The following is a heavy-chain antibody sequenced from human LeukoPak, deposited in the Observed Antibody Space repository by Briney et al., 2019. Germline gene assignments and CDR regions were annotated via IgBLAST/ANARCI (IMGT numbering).Heavy chain of an antibody. CDR2: ISSSSSYI. D-gene: IGHD3-3*01. Sequence: GGSLRLSCAASGFTFSSYSMNWVRQAPGKGLEWVSSISSSSSYIYYADSVKGRFTISRDNAKNPLYLQMNSLRAEDTAVYYCARGYYDFWSGYLPPIDYWGQGTLVTVSS. CDR3: ARGYYDFWSGYLPPIDY. V-gene: IGHV3-21*01. CDR1: GFTFSSYS. J-gene: IGHJ4*02.